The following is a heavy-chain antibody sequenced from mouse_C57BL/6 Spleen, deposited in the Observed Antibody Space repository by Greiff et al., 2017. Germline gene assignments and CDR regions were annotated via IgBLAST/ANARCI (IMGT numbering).Heavy chain of an antibody. CDR1: GFTFSDYY. D-gene: IGHD2-1*01. J-gene: IGHJ2*01. Sequence: EVQRVESEGGLVQPGSSMKLSCTASGFTFSDYYMAWVRQVPEKGLEWVANINYDGSSTYYLDSLKSRFIISRDNAKNILYLQMSSLKSEDTATYYCARAHGKAFDYWGQGTTLTVSS. CDR2: INYDGSST. CDR3: ARAHGKAFDY. V-gene: IGHV5-16*01.